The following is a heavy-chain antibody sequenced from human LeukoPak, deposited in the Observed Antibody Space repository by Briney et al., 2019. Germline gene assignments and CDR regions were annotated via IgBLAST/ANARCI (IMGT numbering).Heavy chain of an antibody. CDR3: ASTYYYVGSDY. CDR2: INHSGGT. D-gene: IGHD3-10*02. CDR1: GGSLSGYY. V-gene: IGHV4-34*01. Sequence: SETLSLTCAVYGGSLSGYYWSWIRQPPGKGLEWIGEINHSGGTNYNPSLKSRVTISVDTSKNQFSLKLSSVTAADTAVYYCASTYYYVGSDYWGQGTLVTVSS. J-gene: IGHJ4*02.